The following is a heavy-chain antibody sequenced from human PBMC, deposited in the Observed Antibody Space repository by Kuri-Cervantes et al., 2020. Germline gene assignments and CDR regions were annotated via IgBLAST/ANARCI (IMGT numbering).Heavy chain of an antibody. CDR1: GFTFTSYG. J-gene: IGHJ4*02. CDR2: ISSRSSYI. D-gene: IGHD2-2*01. V-gene: IGHV3-21*01. CDR3: ARGRPRKYQLRTGFVY. Sequence: GESLKISCAASGFTFTSYGMHWVRQAPGKGLEWVSSISSRSSYIYHADSMKGRFTISRDNAKNSLYLQMNSLRAEDTAVYYCARGRPRKYQLRTGFVYWGQGTLVTVSS.